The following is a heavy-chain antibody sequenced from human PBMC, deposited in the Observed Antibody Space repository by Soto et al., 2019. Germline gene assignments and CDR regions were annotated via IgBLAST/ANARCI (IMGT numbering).Heavy chain of an antibody. CDR1: GYTFTSYY. V-gene: IGHV1-46*01. J-gene: IGHJ6*02. CDR2: INPSGGST. CDR3: VGSRAQGHHYYGMDV. Sequence: QVQLVQSGAEVKKPGASVKVSCKASGYTFTSYYMHWVRQAPGQGLEWMGIINPSGGSTSYAQKFQGRVTMTRDTSTSTVYMELSSLRSEDTAVYYCVGSRAQGHHYYGMDVWGQGTTVTVSS.